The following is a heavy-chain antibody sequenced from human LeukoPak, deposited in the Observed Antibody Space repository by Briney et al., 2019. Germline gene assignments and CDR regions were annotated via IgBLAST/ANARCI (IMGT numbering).Heavy chain of an antibody. CDR3: ARETATTGRITIFGVVKGWFDP. CDR1: GGSISGDY. J-gene: IGHJ5*02. CDR2: IFYTGTT. D-gene: IGHD3-3*01. Sequence: SETLSLTCSVSGGSISGDYWSWIRQPPGKGLEWIGYIFYTGTTKYNPSLKSRVTISVDMSKNQFSLKLSSVTAADTAVYYCARETATTGRITIFGVVKGWFDPWGQGTLVTVSS. V-gene: IGHV4-59*12.